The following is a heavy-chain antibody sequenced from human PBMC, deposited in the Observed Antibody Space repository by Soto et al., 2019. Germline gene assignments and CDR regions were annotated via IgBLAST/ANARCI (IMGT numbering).Heavy chain of an antibody. Sequence: QVQLQESGPGLVKPSETLSLTCTVSGGSISSYYWSWIRQPPGKGLEWIGYIYYSGSTNYNPSLKSRVTISVDTSKNQFSLKLSSVTAADTAVYYCAREGSSSPFDPWGQGTLVTVSS. V-gene: IGHV4-59*01. D-gene: IGHD3-10*01. J-gene: IGHJ5*02. CDR2: IYYSGST. CDR3: AREGSSSPFDP. CDR1: GGSISSYY.